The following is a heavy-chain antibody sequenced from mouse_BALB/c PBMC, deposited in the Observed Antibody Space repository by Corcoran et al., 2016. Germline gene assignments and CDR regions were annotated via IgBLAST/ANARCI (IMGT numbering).Heavy chain of an antibody. V-gene: IGHV14-3*02. CDR3: ARDYDYDDAMDY. D-gene: IGHD2-4*01. Sequence: EVQLQQSGAELVKPGASVKLSCTASGFNIKDIYMHWVKQRPEQGLEWIGRIDPANGNTKYDPKFQGKATITADTSSNTAYLQLSSLTSEDTAVYYCARDYDYDDAMDYWGQGTSVTVSS. J-gene: IGHJ4*01. CDR2: IDPANGNT. CDR1: GFNIKDIY.